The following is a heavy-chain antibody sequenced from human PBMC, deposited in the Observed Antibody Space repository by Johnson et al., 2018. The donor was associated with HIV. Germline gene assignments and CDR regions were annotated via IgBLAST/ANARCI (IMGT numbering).Heavy chain of an antibody. J-gene: IGHJ3*02. CDR2: VSYDGSNK. V-gene: IGHV3-30*04. CDR1: KFIFSSYT. D-gene: IGHD3-3*01. CDR3: AKPVLQFLEWISAFDI. Sequence: QVQLVESGGGVVQPVTSLRLSCVGSKFIFSSYTMHWVRQAPGKGLEWVSLVSYDGSNKYYADSVKGRFTISRDNSKNTLFLQMNSLRTEDTAVYYCAKPVLQFLEWISAFDIWGQGTMVTVSS.